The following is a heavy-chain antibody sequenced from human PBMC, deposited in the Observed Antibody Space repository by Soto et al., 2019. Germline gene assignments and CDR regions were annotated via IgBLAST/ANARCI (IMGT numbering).Heavy chain of an antibody. CDR1: WFGIGGYC. J-gene: IGHJ6*02. CDR2: IYNSGST. Sequence: SLGTLSLPCTVSWFGIGGYCWTRIRQPPGKGLGGVGYIYNSGSTKYNPSLKSRATISLDTSKKQFTLNMRSVTAADTAVYYCARDRGPYGSSGSNYEGAYGMDVWGQGTRVTVSS. CDR3: ARDRGPYGSSGSNYEGAYGMDV. V-gene: IGHV4-59*01. D-gene: IGHD3-22*01.